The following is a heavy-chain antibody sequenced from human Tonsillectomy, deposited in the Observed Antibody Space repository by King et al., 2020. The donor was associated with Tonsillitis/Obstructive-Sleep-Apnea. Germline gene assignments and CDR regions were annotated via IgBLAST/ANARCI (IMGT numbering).Heavy chain of an antibody. CDR2: IYYSGST. CDR3: ARHGPPDWGELRGLFDY. D-gene: IGHD1-26*01. Sequence: QLQESGPGLVKPSETLSLTCTVSGGSISSSSYYWGWIRQPPGKGLEWIGSIYYSGSTYYNPSLKSRVTISVDTSKNQFSLKLSSVTAADTAVYYCARHGPPDWGELRGLFDYWGQGTLVTVSS. J-gene: IGHJ4*02. CDR1: GGSISSSSYY. V-gene: IGHV4-39*01.